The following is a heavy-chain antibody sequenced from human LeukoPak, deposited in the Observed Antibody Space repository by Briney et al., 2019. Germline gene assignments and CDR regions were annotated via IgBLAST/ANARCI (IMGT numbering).Heavy chain of an antibody. CDR2: INPNSGGT. CDR1: GYTFTGYY. V-gene: IGHV1-2*02. CDR3: ARDLYYYGSGSYYFDY. D-gene: IGHD3-10*01. J-gene: IGHJ4*02. Sequence: AASVKVSCKASGYTFTGYYMHWVRQAPGQGLEWMGWINPNSGGTNYAQKFQGRVTMTRDTSISTAYMELSRLRSDDTAVYYCARDLYYYGSGSYYFDYWGQGTLVTVSS.